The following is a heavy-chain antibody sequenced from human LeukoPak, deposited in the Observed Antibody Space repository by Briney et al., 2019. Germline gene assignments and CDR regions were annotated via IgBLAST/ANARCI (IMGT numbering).Heavy chain of an antibody. Sequence: SETLSLTCAVYGGSFSGYYWSWIRQPPGKGLEWIGEINHSGSTNYNPSLKSRVTISVDTSKNQFSLKLSSVAAADTAVYYCAREGEYGDYVGGQGTLVTVSS. CDR2: INHSGST. CDR3: AREGEYGDYV. V-gene: IGHV4-34*01. CDR1: GGSFSGYY. J-gene: IGHJ4*02. D-gene: IGHD4-17*01.